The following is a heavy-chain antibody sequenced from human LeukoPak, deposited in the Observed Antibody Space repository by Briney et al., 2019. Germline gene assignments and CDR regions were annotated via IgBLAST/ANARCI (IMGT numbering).Heavy chain of an antibody. V-gene: IGHV3-30*03. J-gene: IGHJ6*02. CDR3: NGMDV. CDR2: ISYDGSNK. Sequence: GRSLRLSCAASGFTFSSYGMHWVRQAPGQGLDRVAVISYDGSNKYYADSVKGRFTISRDNSKNTLYLQMNSLRAEDTAVYYCNGMDVWGQGTTVTVSS. CDR1: GFTFSSYG.